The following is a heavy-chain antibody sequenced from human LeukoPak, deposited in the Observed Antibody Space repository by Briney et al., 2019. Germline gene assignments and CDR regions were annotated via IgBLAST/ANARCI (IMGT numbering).Heavy chain of an antibody. V-gene: IGHV4-4*07. J-gene: IGHJ3*02. D-gene: IGHD5-18*01. CDR1: GGSISSYY. CDR2: IYTSGST. Sequence: SETLSLXCTVSGGSISSYYWSWSRPPAGKGLESIGRIYTSGSTNYNPSLKSRVTMSVDTSKNQFSLKLSSVTAADTAVYYCAREVDTAMDDAFDIWGQGTMVTVSS. CDR3: AREVDTAMDDAFDI.